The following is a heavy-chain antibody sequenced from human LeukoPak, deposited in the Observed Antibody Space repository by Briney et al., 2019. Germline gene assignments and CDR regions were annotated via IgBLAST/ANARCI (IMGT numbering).Heavy chain of an antibody. J-gene: IGHJ6*02. CDR3: ARDIVEVPAENYYGMDV. CDR2: IYTSGST. D-gene: IGHD2-2*01. CDR1: GGSISSYY. Sequence: SETLSLTCTVSGGSISSYYWSWIRQPAGKGLEWIGRIYTSGSTNYNPSLKSRVTMSVDTSKNQFSLKLSSVTAADTAVYYCARDIVEVPAENYYGMDVWGQGTTVTVSS. V-gene: IGHV4-4*07.